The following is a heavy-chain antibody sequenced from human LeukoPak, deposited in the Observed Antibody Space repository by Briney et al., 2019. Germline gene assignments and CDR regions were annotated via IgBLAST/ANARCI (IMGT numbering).Heavy chain of an antibody. Sequence: GGSLRFSCAASGYTFSNYDMSWVRQARATGLEWVSAISGSGCTKLYADSAKDRFHNHRDNHKHRLHLQVNRLRAADTARYYCAKVQEMDTILPPFQYWGQGTLGTVSS. CDR3: AKVQEMDTILPPFQY. J-gene: IGHJ4*02. CDR2: ISGSGCTK. V-gene: IGHV3-23*01. D-gene: IGHD5-24*01. CDR1: GYTFSNYD.